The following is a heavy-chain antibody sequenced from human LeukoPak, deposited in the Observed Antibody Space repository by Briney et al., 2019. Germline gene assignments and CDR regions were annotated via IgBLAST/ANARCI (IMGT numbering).Heavy chain of an antibody. CDR1: GIPFSSFG. CDR2: ISGSGDST. V-gene: IGHV3-23*01. J-gene: IGHJ5*02. CDR3: AKGPLESNWNWFDP. D-gene: IGHD1-1*01. Sequence: PGGSLRLSCAAPGIPFSSFGMHWLRQAPGKRLEWVSVISGSGDSTYYGGSVKGRFTISRDNSKNTLYLQMNSLRAEDTAVYYCAKGPLESNWNWFDPRGQGTLVTVSS.